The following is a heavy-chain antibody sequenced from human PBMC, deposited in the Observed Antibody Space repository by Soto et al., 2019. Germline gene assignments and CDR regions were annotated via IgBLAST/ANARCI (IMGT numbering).Heavy chain of an antibody. V-gene: IGHV5-51*01. CDR2: IYPGDSDT. D-gene: IGHD2-2*01. Sequence: PGESLKISCKGSGYSFTSYWIGWVRQMPGKGLEWMGIIYPGDSDTRYSPSFQGQVTISADKSISTAYLQWSSLKASDTAMYYCAIRHFVVVPAARSSWYFDLWGRGTLVTVSS. CDR1: GYSFTSYW. CDR3: AIRHFVVVPAARSSWYFDL. J-gene: IGHJ2*01.